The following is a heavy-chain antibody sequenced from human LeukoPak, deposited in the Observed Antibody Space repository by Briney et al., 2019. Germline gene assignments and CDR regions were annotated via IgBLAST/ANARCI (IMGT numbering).Heavy chain of an antibody. J-gene: IGHJ4*02. CDR1: GFTFSSYA. Sequence: RPGGSLRLSCAASGFTFSSYAMHWVRQAPGKGLEWVAVISYDGSNKYYADSVKGRFTISRDNSKNTLYLQMNSLRAEDTAVYYCARDRSSDYGDSLYDYWGQGTLVTVSS. CDR3: ARDRSSDYGDSLYDY. D-gene: IGHD4-17*01. V-gene: IGHV3-30-3*01. CDR2: ISYDGSNK.